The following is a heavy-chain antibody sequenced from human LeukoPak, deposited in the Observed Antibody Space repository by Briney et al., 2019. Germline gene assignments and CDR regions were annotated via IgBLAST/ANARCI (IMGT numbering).Heavy chain of an antibody. CDR1: GYTFTGYY. V-gene: IGHV1-2*02. D-gene: IGHD3-10*01. CDR2: INPNSGGT. J-gene: IGHJ6*02. CDR3: ARGGMVRGVSYGMDV. Sequence: ASVKVSCKASGYTFTGYYMHWVRQAPGQGLEWMGWINPNSGGTNYAQKFQGRVTMTGDTSISTAYMELSRLGDDDTAVYYCARGGMVRGVSYGMDVWGQGTTVTVSS.